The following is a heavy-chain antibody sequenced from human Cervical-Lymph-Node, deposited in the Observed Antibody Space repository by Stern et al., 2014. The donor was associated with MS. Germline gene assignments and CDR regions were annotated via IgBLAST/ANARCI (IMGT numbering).Heavy chain of an antibody. V-gene: IGHV3-48*01. CDR3: ARDSGSGMLYYFDF. J-gene: IGHJ4*02. CDR2: ISSSSSTI. CDR1: GFTSNTYS. Sequence: EVQLVESGGGLVQPGGSLRLSCAVSGFTSNTYSLNWVRQAPGTGLEWVSSISSSSSTIHYADSVKGRFTISRDNAKNSLYLQMNSLRAEDTAVYYCARDSGSGMLYYFDFWGQGSLVAVSS. D-gene: IGHD2-15*01.